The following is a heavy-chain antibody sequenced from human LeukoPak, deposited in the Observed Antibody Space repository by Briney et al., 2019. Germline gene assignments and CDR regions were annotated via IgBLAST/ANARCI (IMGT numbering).Heavy chain of an antibody. CDR1: GGTFSSYA. V-gene: IGHV1-69*01. D-gene: IGHD3-10*01. Sequence: GSSVKVSCKASGGTFSSYAISWVRQAPGQGLEWMGGIIPIFGTASYAQKFQGRVTITADESTSTAYMELSSLRSEDTAVYYCARARAAMVRGGPLTDWGQGTLVTVSS. J-gene: IGHJ4*02. CDR2: IIPIFGTA. CDR3: ARARAAMVRGGPLTD.